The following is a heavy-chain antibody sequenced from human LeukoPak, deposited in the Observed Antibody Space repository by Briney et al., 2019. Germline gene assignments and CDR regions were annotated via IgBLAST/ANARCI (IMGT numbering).Heavy chain of an antibody. CDR2: INGGGGGGT. CDR1: GFTFSNYA. J-gene: IGHJ5*02. CDR3: AASLPNIVVVPAAKGPFGS. D-gene: IGHD2-2*01. V-gene: IGHV3-23*01. Sequence: GGSLRLSCAASGFTFSNYALSWVRQAPGKGLEWVSGINGGGGGGTFHADSVRGRFTISRDNSKNTLYLQMSSLRAEDTAVYYCAASLPNIVVVPAAKGPFGSWGQGTLVTVSS.